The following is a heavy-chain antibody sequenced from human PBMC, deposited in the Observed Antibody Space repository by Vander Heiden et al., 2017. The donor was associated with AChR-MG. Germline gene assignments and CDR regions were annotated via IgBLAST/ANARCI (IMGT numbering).Heavy chain of an antibody. Sequence: QVQLVESGGGVVQPGRSLRLSCAASGFTFSSYGMHWVRQAPGKGLEWVAVISYDGSNKYYADSVKGRFTISRDNSKNTLYLQMNSLRAEDTAVYYCAKLWEANYYDSSGFGAFDIWGQGTMVTVSS. CDR1: GFTFSSYG. CDR2: ISYDGSNK. J-gene: IGHJ3*02. CDR3: AKLWEANYYDSSGFGAFDI. D-gene: IGHD3-22*01. V-gene: IGHV3-30*18.